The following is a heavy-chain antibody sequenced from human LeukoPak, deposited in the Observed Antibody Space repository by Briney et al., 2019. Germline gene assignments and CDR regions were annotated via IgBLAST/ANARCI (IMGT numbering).Heavy chain of an antibody. CDR3: TTDTWYSAGH. D-gene: IGHD2-15*01. V-gene: IGHV3-7*03. Sequence: GGSLRLSCTASGFIFSGSWMAWIRQAPGKGLEWVAIIKKDGSERYYVDSMKGRFTISRDNAKNSLFLQMNSLRAEDTAIYYCTTDTWYSAGHWGQGTLVTVSS. J-gene: IGHJ4*02. CDR1: GFIFSGSW. CDR2: IKKDGSER.